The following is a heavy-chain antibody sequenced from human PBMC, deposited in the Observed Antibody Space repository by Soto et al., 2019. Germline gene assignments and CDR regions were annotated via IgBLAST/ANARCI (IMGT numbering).Heavy chain of an antibody. V-gene: IGHV1-69*06. D-gene: IGHD6-13*01. CDR2: IVPLFRTT. CDR1: GGTFSRYA. CDR3: ARWGYSSTWSNLLDRSGLDV. J-gene: IGHJ6*02. Sequence: SVKVAWKTSGGTFSRYAVSWLRQAPGQGLEWMGGIVPLFRTTNYAQKFQGRVTITADTSTYTVYVELSGLRSGDTAVYYCARWGYSSTWSNLLDRSGLDVWGQGSTVTVSS.